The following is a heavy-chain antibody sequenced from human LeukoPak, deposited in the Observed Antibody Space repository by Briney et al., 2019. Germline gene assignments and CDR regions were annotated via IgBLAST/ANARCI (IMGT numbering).Heavy chain of an antibody. CDR3: ARGIAAAGTYYYYMDV. Sequence: GGSLRLSCAASGFTFSSYSMNWVRQAPGKGLEWVSYMSSSSSYIYYADSVKGRYTISRDNAKNSLYLQMNSLRAEDTAVYYCARGIAAAGTYYYYMDVWGKGTTVTVSS. CDR1: GFTFSSYS. J-gene: IGHJ6*03. V-gene: IGHV3-21*01. CDR2: MSSSSSYI. D-gene: IGHD6-13*01.